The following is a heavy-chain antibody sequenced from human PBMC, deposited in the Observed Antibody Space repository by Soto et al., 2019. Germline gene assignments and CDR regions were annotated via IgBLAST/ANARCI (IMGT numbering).Heavy chain of an antibody. CDR1: GFTFSDYY. Sequence: PGGSLRLSCAASGFTFSDYYMSWIRQAPGKGLEWVSYISSSSSYTNYADSVKGRFAISRDNAKNSLYLQMNSLRAEDTAVYYCARDHGSGTPRGNWFDPWGQGTLVTVSS. CDR2: ISSSSSYT. CDR3: ARDHGSGTPRGNWFDP. V-gene: IGHV3-11*06. D-gene: IGHD3-10*01. J-gene: IGHJ5*02.